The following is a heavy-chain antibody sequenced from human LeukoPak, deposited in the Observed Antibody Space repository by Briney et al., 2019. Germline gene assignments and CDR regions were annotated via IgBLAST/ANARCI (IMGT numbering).Heavy chain of an antibody. D-gene: IGHD3-3*01. V-gene: IGHV1-2*02. J-gene: IGHJ4*02. Sequence: GSSVKVSCKASGGTFSSYAISWVRQAPGQGLEWMGWINLNSGGTNYAQKFQGRVTMTRDTSISTAYMELSRLRSDDTAVYYCARADVLRFLEWLSLFDYWGQGTLVTVSS. CDR2: INLNSGGT. CDR1: GGTFSSYA. CDR3: ARADVLRFLEWLSLFDY.